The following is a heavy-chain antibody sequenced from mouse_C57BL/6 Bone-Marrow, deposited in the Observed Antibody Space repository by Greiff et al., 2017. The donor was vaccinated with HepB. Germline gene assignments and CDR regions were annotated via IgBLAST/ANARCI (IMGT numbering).Heavy chain of an antibody. CDR1: GYTFTSYW. D-gene: IGHD2-1*01. CDR3: AIGGAYGNYPAWFAY. Sequence: VQLQQPGAELVKPGASVKVSCKASGYTFTSYWMHWVKQRPGQVLEWIGRIHPSDSDTNYNQKFKGKATSTVDKSSSTAYMQLSSLTSEDSAVYYCAIGGAYGNYPAWFAYWGQGTLVTVSA. J-gene: IGHJ3*01. V-gene: IGHV1-74*01. CDR2: IHPSDSDT.